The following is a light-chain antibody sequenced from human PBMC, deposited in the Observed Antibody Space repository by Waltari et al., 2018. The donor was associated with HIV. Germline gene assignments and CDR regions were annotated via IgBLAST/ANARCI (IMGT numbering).Light chain of an antibody. CDR1: SGPVPTSYY. CDR2: STN. J-gene: IGLJ3*02. Sequence: QAVVTQEPSFSVSPGGTVTLTCGLSSGPVPTSYYPSWYQQTPGQAPRTLIYSTNSRSSGVPDRFSGSILGNQAALTITGAQADDESDYYCVLYMGSGIWVFGGGTKVTVL. CDR3: VLYMGSGIWV. V-gene: IGLV8-61*01.